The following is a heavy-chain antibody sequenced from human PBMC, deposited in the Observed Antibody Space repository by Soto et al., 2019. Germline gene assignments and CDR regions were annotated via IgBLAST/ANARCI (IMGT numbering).Heavy chain of an antibody. Sequence: SETLSLTCAVSGDSIKTETWWSWLRQLPGTGLEWIGEIKHTGDANANPALRSRVSMSVDRTKNQFFLNLRSVSAADTAVYFCASEGHLHWFESWGQGTLVTVSS. CDR1: GDSIKTETW. CDR2: IKHTGDA. CDR3: ASEGHLHWFES. V-gene: IGHV4-4*02. J-gene: IGHJ5*01.